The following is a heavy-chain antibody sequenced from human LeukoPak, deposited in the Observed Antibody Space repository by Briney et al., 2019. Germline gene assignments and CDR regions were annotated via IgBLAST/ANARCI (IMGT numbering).Heavy chain of an antibody. CDR3: ARDLGGSYYYFDY. CDR1: GYTFTGYY. D-gene: IGHD1-26*01. J-gene: IGHJ4*02. CDR2: INPNSGGT. V-gene: IGHV1-2*02. Sequence: GASVKVSCKASGYTFTGYYMYWVRQAPGQGLEWMGWINPNSGGTNYAQKFQGRVTMTRDTSISTAYMELSRLTSEDTAVYYCARDLGGSYYYFDYWGQGTLVTVSS.